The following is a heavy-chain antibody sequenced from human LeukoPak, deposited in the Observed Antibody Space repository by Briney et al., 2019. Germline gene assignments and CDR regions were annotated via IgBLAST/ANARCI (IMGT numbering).Heavy chain of an antibody. V-gene: IGHV6-1*01. J-gene: IGHJ4*02. CDR2: TYYRSKWYN. Sequence: SQTLSLTCAISGDSVSSNSAAWNWIRQSPSRGLEWLGRTYYRSKWYNDHAVSVKSRITINPDTSKNQFSLQLNSVTPEDTAVYYCAREIAAAGTMGRGPDYFDYWGEGALVSVSS. CDR1: GDSVSSNSAA. CDR3: AREIAAAGTMGRGPDYFDY. D-gene: IGHD6-13*01.